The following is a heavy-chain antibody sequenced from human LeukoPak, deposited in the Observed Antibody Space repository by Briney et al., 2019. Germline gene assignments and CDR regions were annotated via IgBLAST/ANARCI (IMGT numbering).Heavy chain of an antibody. V-gene: IGHV4-59*01. CDR3: ARDPKGAAAGGI. Sequence: PSETLSLTCTVSGGSISSYDWSWIRQPPGTGLEWIRYIYYSGRTNYNPFLKSRVTISVDTSKNQFSLKLSSVTAADTAVYYCARDPKGAAAGGIWGQGTLVTVSS. CDR2: IYYSGRT. CDR1: GGSISSYD. J-gene: IGHJ4*02. D-gene: IGHD6-13*01.